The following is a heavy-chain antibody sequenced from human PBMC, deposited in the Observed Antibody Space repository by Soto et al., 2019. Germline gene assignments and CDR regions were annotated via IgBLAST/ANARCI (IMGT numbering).Heavy chain of an antibody. CDR3: ARTTIGVAGTAWFDP. D-gene: IGHD6-19*01. CDR2: IYYSGST. V-gene: IGHV4-30-4*01. Sequence: SETLSLTCTVSGGSISSGDYYWSWIRQPPGKGLEWIGYIYYSGSTYYNPSLKSRVTISVDTSKNQFSLKLNSVTAADTAVYYCARTTIGVAGTAWFDPWGQGTRVT. J-gene: IGHJ5*02. CDR1: GGSISSGDYY.